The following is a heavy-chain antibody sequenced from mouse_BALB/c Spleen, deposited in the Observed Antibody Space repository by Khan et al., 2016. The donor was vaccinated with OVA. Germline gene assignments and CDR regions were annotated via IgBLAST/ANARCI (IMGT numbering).Heavy chain of an antibody. CDR3: VRDGAYHRNDGWFAY. D-gene: IGHD2-14*01. V-gene: IGHV1-4*01. CDR1: GYTFTSYT. CDR2: INPSNGYT. Sequence: QVQLKQSGAELASPGASVKMSCKASGYTFTSYTIHWIKKRPGQGLEWIGYINPSNGYTNYNQKFKDKATLTTDKSSTTAYLQLSSLTSDDSAVYNGVRDGAYHRNDGWFAYWGQGTLVTVSA. J-gene: IGHJ3*01.